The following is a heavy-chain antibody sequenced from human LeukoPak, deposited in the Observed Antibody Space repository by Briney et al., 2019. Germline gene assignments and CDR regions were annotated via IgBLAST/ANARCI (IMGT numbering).Heavy chain of an antibody. CDR1: GYTFTGYY. Sequence: HWASVKVSCKASGYTFTGYYMHWVRQAPGQGLEWMGWINPNSGGTNYAQKFQGRVTMTRDTSISTAYMELSRLRSDDTAVYYCARGMATINGADYWGQGTLVTVSS. D-gene: IGHD5-24*01. CDR3: ARGMATINGADY. V-gene: IGHV1-2*02. J-gene: IGHJ4*02. CDR2: INPNSGGT.